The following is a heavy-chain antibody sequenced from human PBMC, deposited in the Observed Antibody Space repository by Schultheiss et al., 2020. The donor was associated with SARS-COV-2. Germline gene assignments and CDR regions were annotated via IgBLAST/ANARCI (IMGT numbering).Heavy chain of an antibody. D-gene: IGHD3-16*01. CDR3: YHPLTSVDY. CDR2: ISGSGGST. J-gene: IGHJ4*02. Sequence: GGSLRLSCAASGFTFSSYAMSWVRQAPGKGLEWVSAISGSGGSTYYADSVKGRFTISRDNAKNSLYLQMNSLRAEDTAVYYCYHPLTSVDYWGQGTLVTVSS. CDR1: GFTFSSYA. V-gene: IGHV3-23*01.